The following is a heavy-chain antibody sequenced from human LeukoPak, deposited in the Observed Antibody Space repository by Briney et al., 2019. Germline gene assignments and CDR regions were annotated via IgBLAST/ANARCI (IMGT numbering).Heavy chain of an antibody. CDR1: GGSISSSSYY. V-gene: IGHV4-39*01. CDR3: ARQGRTYGDYAAGY. D-gene: IGHD4-17*01. CDR2: IYYSGST. J-gene: IGHJ4*02. Sequence: SETLSLTCTVSGGSISSSSYYWGWIRQPPGKGLEWIGSIYYSGSTYYNPSLKSRVTISVDTSKNQFSLKLSSVTAADTAVYYCARQGRTYGDYAAGYWGQGTLVTVSS.